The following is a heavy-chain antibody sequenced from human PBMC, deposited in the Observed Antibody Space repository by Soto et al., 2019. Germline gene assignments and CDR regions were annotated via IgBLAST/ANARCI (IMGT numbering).Heavy chain of an antibody. CDR1: GFTFSSHS. CDR2: ISSSSSYI. CDR3: ASTPQGFGEFYVDY. D-gene: IGHD3-10*01. V-gene: IGHV3-21*01. J-gene: IGHJ4*02. Sequence: GSLRLSCAASGFTFSSHSMNWVRQDPGKGLEWVSSISSSSSYIYYADSVKGRFTISRDNAKNSLYLQMNSLRAEDTAVYYCASTPQGFGEFYVDYWGQGTLVTVSS.